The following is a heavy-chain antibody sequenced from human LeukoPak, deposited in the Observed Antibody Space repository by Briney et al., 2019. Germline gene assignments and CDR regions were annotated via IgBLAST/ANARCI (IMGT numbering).Heavy chain of an antibody. J-gene: IGHJ4*02. CDR1: GFTFNSYS. V-gene: IGHV4-59*01. D-gene: IGHD5-18*01. CDR2: IYYSGST. Sequence: GSLRLSCAASGFTFNSYSMNWVRQPPGKGLEWIGYIYYSGSTNYNPSLKSRVTISVDTSKNQFSLKLSSVTAADTAVYYCARGFGYSYVDYWGQGTLVTVSS. CDR3: ARGFGYSYVDY.